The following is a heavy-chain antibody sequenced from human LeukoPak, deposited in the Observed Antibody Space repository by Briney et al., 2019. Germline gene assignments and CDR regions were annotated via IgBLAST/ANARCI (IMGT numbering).Heavy chain of an antibody. V-gene: IGHV4-4*07. CDR1: GGTISSYK. CDR3: GRGIVGATAPDY. Sequence: SETLSLTCTVSGGTISSYKWSWIRQPAGKGLEWIGRIYSSGSTNYTPSLKRRVTMSVDTTTKQFFLQLISVTAADTAAYYCGRGIVGATAPDYWEQGALVSVS. J-gene: IGHJ4*02. CDR2: IYSSGST. D-gene: IGHD1-26*01.